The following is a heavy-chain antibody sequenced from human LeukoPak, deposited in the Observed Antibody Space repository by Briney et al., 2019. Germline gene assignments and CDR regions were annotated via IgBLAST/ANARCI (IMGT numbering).Heavy chain of an antibody. CDR2: TYTSGST. CDR1: GGSISSSNYY. Sequence: SETLSLTCSVSGGSISSSNYYWSWIRQPAGKGLEWIGRTYTSGSTNYNPSLKSRVTISVDTSKNQFSLKLSSVTAADTAVYYCAREGVRGAHFDYWGRGTLVTVSS. J-gene: IGHJ4*02. CDR3: AREGVRGAHFDY. D-gene: IGHD1-26*01. V-gene: IGHV4-61*02.